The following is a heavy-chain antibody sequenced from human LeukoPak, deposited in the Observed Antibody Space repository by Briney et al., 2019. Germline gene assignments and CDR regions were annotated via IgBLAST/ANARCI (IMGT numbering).Heavy chain of an antibody. Sequence: GGSLRLSCAASGFTFSSYAMSWVRQAPGKGLEWVSAISGSGGSTYYADSVKGRFTISRDNSKNTLYLQMNSQRAEDTAVYYCAKRVRADPKFYYFDYWGQGTLVTVSS. CDR3: AKRVRADPKFYYFDY. V-gene: IGHV3-23*01. D-gene: IGHD6-19*01. CDR1: GFTFSSYA. J-gene: IGHJ4*02. CDR2: ISGSGGST.